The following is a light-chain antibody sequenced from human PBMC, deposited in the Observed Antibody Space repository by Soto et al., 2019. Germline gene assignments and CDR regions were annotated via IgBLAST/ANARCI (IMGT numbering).Light chain of an antibody. CDR3: QQSHSIPFT. Sequence: DIQMTQSPSSLSASVGDRVTITCRATQSISNSLNWYQHKPGEAPKLLMYAVCTLQSGVPSRFSCGGSGTDFTLTISSLQPEDFATYFCQQSHSIPFTFGPGTKVDIE. V-gene: IGKV1-39*01. J-gene: IGKJ3*01. CDR2: AVC. CDR1: QSISNS.